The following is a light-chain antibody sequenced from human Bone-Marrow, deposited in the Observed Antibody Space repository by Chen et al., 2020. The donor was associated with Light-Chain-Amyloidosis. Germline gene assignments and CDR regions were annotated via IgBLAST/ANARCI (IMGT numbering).Light chain of an antibody. J-gene: IGLJ1*01. V-gene: IGLV2-14*01. CDR3: SSYTITNTLV. CDR2: EVT. CDR1: SSDVGGDNH. Sequence: QSALTQPASVSGSPGQSSTISCTGTSSDVGGDNHVSWYQQHPDKAPKLMSYEVTNRPSGVPDRFTGSKFDNTAYLTISGLQTESEADYFCSSYTITNTLVFGSGTRVTVL.